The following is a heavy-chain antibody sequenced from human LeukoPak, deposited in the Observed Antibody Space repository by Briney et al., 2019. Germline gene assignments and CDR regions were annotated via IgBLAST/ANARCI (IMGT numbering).Heavy chain of an antibody. J-gene: IGHJ4*02. CDR3: ARARLDYYDSSGYYLS. CDR1: GGTFSSYA. Sequence: SVKVSCKACGGTFSSYAISWVRQAPGQGLEWMGRIIPIFGTANYAQKFQGRVTITTDESTSTAHMELSSLRSEDTAVYYCARARLDYYDSSGYYLSWGQGTLVTVSS. CDR2: IIPIFGTA. V-gene: IGHV1-69*05. D-gene: IGHD3-22*01.